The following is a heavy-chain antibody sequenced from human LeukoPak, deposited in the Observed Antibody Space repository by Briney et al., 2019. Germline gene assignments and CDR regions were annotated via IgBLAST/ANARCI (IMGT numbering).Heavy chain of an antibody. D-gene: IGHD3-10*01. V-gene: IGHV1-8*03. CDR2: MNPNSGNT. CDR3: ARDLVRTMVRGVITFDY. J-gene: IGHJ4*02. CDR1: GYTFTNYD. Sequence: ASVKVSCKTSGYTFTNYDINWVRQATGQGLEWMGWMNPNSGNTGYAQKFQGRVTITADKSTSTAYMELSSLRSEDTAVYYCARDLVRTMVRGVITFDYWGQGTLVTVSS.